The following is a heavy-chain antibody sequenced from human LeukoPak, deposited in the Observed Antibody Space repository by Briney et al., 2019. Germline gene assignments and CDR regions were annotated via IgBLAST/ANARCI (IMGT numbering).Heavy chain of an antibody. CDR1: GFTFSSYS. CDR3: ARGYSETTVTTSDY. CDR2: ISSSSSYI. Sequence: PGGSLRLSCAASGFTFSSYSMNWVRQAPGKGLEWVSSISSSSSYIYYADSVKGRFTISRDNAKNSLYLQMNSLRAEDTTVYYCARGYSETTVTTSDYWGQGTLVTVSS. D-gene: IGHD4-11*01. J-gene: IGHJ4*02. V-gene: IGHV3-21*01.